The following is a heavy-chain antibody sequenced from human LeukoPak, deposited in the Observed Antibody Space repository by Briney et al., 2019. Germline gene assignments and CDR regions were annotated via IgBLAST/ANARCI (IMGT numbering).Heavy chain of an antibody. V-gene: IGHV1-69*06. CDR2: IIPIFGTA. CDR3: ARAHDNWGIDY. Sequence: ASVKVSCKASGGTFSSYAISWVRQAPGQGLEWMGGIIPIFGTANYAQKFQGRVMITADKSTSTAYMELSSLRSEDTAVYYCARAHDNWGIDYWGQGTLVTVSS. D-gene: IGHD7-27*01. CDR1: GGTFSSYA. J-gene: IGHJ4*02.